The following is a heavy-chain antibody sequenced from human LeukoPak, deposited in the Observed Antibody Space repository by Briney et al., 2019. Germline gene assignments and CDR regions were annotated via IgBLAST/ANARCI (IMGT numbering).Heavy chain of an antibody. D-gene: IGHD3-10*01. V-gene: IGHV3-30*01. CDR1: GFTFSSYA. CDR2: ISYDGSNK. J-gene: IGHJ4*02. CDR3: ARDLMVRGVILDHLVY. Sequence: GRSLRLSCAASGFTFSSYAMHWVRQAPGKGLEWVAVISYDGSNKYYADSVKGRFTISRDNSKNTLYLQMNSLRAEDTAVYYCARDLMVRGVILDHLVYWGQGTLVTVSS.